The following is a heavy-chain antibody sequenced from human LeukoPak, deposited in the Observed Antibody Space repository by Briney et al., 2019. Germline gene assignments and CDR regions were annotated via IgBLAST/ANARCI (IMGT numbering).Heavy chain of an antibody. CDR3: AKDRSRSYSSFDS. D-gene: IGHD6-19*01. Sequence: PGGSLRLSCAASGFTFSSYGMHWVRQAPGKGLEWVSVIGWDSDSKYYLESVKGRFTISRDNTKNSLYLQMNSLRTEDTAFYYCAKDRSRSYSSFDSWGQGTLVTVSS. CDR1: GFTFSSYG. CDR2: IGWDSDSK. J-gene: IGHJ4*02. V-gene: IGHV3-43*02.